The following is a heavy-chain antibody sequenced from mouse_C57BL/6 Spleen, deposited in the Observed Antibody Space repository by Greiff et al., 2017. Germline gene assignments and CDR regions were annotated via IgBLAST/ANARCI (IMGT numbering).Heavy chain of an antibody. CDR1: GYTFTSYG. J-gene: IGHJ1*03. CDR3: ARDYGNPYWYFDV. CDR2: IYPRSGNT. D-gene: IGHD2-1*01. V-gene: IGHV1-81*01. Sequence: QVQLQQSGAELARPGASVKLSCKASGYTFTSYGISWVKQRTGQGLEWIGEIYPRSGNTYYNEKFKGKATLTADKSSSTAHMELRSLTSEDSAVYFCARDYGNPYWYFDVWGTGTTVTVSS.